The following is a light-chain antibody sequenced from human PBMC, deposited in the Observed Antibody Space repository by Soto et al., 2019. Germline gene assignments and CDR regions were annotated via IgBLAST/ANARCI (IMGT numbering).Light chain of an antibody. V-gene: IGKV1-33*01. J-gene: IGKJ4*01. CDR1: QDISNY. Sequence: DVRSTNSPSSLSAKEGDRVTITCQASQDISNYLNWYQQKPGKAPKLLIYDASNLETGVPSRFSGSGSGTDFTFTISSLQPEDIATYYCQQYDNIPLTFGGGTKVDVK. CDR3: QQYDNIPLT. CDR2: DAS.